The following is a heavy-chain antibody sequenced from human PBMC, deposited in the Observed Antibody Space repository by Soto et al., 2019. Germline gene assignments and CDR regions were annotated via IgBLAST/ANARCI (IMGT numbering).Heavy chain of an antibody. CDR3: AHRLSRVYDFWSTYYFDY. CDR1: GFSLSTSGVG. D-gene: IGHD3-3*01. V-gene: IGHV2-5*01. CDR2: IYWNDDK. Sequence: QITLKESGPTLVKPTQTLTLTCTFFGFSLSTSGVGVGWIRQPPGKALEGLALIYWNDDKRYSPSLKSRLTITKDTSKNQVVLTMTNMDTVDTATYYCAHRLSRVYDFWSTYYFDYWGQGTLVTVSS. J-gene: IGHJ4*02.